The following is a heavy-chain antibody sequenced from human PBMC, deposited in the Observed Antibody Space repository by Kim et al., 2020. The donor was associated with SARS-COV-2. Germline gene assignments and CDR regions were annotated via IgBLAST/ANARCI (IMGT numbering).Heavy chain of an antibody. Sequence: GGSLRLSCAASGFTFSSYAMSWVRQAPGKGLEWVSAISGSGGSTYYADSVKGRFTISRDNSKNTLYLQMNSLRAEDTAVYYCAKDAGPVHDYVWGSYRLYFDYWGQGTLVTVSS. D-gene: IGHD3-16*02. V-gene: IGHV3-23*01. J-gene: IGHJ4*02. CDR3: AKDAGPVHDYVWGSYRLYFDY. CDR2: ISGSGGST. CDR1: GFTFSSYA.